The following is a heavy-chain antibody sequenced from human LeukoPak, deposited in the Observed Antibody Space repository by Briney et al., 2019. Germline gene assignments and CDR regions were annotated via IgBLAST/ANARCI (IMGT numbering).Heavy chain of an antibody. CDR2: INPNTGST. V-gene: IGHV1-46*01. J-gene: IGHJ5*02. CDR3: ARGYSSTWYNWFDP. D-gene: IGHD2-2*01. CDR1: GYAXTTYY. Sequence: GASVKVSCKASGYAXTTYYMHRVRQAPGQGLEWMEIINPNTGSTTYAQKFHGRVTMTRDTSTSTVYMDLSSLRSEDTAVYYCARGYSSTWYNWFDPWGQGTLVTVSS.